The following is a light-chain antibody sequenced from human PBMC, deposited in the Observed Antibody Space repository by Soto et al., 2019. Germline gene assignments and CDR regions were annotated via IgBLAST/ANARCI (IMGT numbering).Light chain of an antibody. CDR3: QQSYSSLT. V-gene: IGKV1-39*01. Sequence: DIQMSQARSSLSASVGHKLTITCRASQSISNYLNWYQQKPGKAPKLLIYAASSFQSGVPSRFSGSGSGTDFTLTISSLQPEDFATYYCQQSYSSLTFPQGTRL. CDR2: AAS. CDR1: QSISNY. J-gene: IGKJ5*01.